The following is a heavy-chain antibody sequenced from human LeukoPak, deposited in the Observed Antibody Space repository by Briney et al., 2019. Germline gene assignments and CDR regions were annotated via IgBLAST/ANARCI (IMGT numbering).Heavy chain of an antibody. CDR2: ILYSGST. V-gene: IGHV4-59*01. CDR3: ARMKVGGPYYYYYYMDV. CDR1: GGSISSYY. J-gene: IGHJ6*03. Sequence: SETLSLTCTVSGGSISSYYWSWIRQPPGKGLEWIGYILYSGSTNYNPSLKSRVTISVDTSKNQFSLKLSSVTAADTAVYYCARMKVGGPYYYYYYMDVWGKGTTVTVSS. D-gene: IGHD1-26*01.